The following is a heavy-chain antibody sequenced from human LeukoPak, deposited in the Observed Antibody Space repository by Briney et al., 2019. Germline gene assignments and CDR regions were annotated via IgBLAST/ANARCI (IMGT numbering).Heavy chain of an antibody. V-gene: IGHV4-59*05. J-gene: IGHJ5*02. Sequence: SETLSLTCTVSGGSISSYYWSWIRQPPGKGLEWIGSIYYTGSTYYNPSLKSRVTISLNTSEIQFSPKLNSVTAADTAVYYCARHRSSTSFSAFCAWGQGTLVTVSS. CDR3: ARHRSSTSFSAFCA. CDR2: IYYTGST. D-gene: IGHD2-2*01. CDR1: GGSISSYY.